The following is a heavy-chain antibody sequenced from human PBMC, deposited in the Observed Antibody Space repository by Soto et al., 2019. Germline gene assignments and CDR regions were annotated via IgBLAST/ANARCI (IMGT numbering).Heavy chain of an antibody. CDR1: GFTVSANY. CDR3: ARHGGPYADYGLLTGPNYYAMDV. V-gene: IGHV3-53*01. Sequence: GGSLRLSCAASGFTVSANYMGWVRLAPGKGLEWVSVLSSGGRTYYPDSVEGRFTISGDNSKNTVYLQMHSLRAEDTAVYYCARHGGPYADYGLLTGPNYYAMDVWGQGTTVTVSS. D-gene: IGHD3-9*01. J-gene: IGHJ6*02. CDR2: LSSGGRT.